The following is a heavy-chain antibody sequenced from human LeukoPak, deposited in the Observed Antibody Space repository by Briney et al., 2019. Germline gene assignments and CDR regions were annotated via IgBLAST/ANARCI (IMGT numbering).Heavy chain of an antibody. J-gene: IGHJ4*02. Sequence: SETLSLTCTVSGGSISSSSYYWGSIRQPPGKGLEWIGRIYYSGSTYYNPSLKSRVTISVDTSKNQFSLKVSSVTAADTAVYYCARRHYYDSSGYHYYFDYWGQGTLVTVSS. V-gene: IGHV4-39*01. CDR1: GGSISSSSYY. CDR2: IYYSGST. CDR3: ARRHYYDSSGYHYYFDY. D-gene: IGHD3-22*01.